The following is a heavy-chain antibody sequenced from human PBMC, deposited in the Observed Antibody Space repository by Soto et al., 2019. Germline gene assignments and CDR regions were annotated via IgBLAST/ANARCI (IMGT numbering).Heavy chain of an antibody. J-gene: IGHJ4*02. CDR3: AKDEGVGGTLWLCEY. D-gene: IGHD1-26*01. V-gene: IGHV3-30*18. Sequence: QVQLVESGGGAVQPGESLRLSCVASGFDFTYYAMHWVRQAPGKGLESVAVMSSDGSKIHHTDSVKGRFTISRDNSKNTLYFQMTTLRKEDTAFYFCAKDEGVGGTLWLCEYWGQGTLVSVSS. CDR2: MSSDGSKI. CDR1: GFDFTYYA.